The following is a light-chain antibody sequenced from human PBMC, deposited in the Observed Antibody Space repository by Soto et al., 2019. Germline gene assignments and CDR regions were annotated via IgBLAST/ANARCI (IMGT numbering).Light chain of an antibody. CDR2: DVS. CDR3: SSYTSSSTLMV. Sequence: QSVLTQPASVSGSPGQSITISCTGTSSDVGGYNYVSWYKQHPGKAPKLMIYDVSNRPSWVSNRFSGSKSGNTAPRTISGLQEEDEADNYCSSYTSSSTLMVFGGGTKVTVL. J-gene: IGLJ2*01. CDR1: SSDVGGYNY. V-gene: IGLV2-14*01.